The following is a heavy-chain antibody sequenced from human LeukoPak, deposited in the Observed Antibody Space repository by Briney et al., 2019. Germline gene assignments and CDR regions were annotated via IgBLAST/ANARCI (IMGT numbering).Heavy chain of an antibody. CDR2: MYYSGST. J-gene: IGHJ5*02. D-gene: IGHD3-22*01. V-gene: IGHV4-39*01. Sequence: PSETLSLTCTVSGGSISSSSYYWGWIRQPPGKGLEWIGSMYYSGSTYYNPSLKSRVTISVDTSKNQFSLKLSSVTAADTAVYYCARLNYYDTFVDPWGQGTLVTVSS. CDR1: GGSISSSSYY. CDR3: ARLNYYDTFVDP.